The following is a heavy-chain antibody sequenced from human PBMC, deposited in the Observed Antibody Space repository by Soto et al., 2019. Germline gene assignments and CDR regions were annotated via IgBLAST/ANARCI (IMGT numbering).Heavy chain of an antibody. Sequence: EVHLVESGGGLVQPGGSLRLSCAASGFTFSDYWMTWVRQAPGKGLEGVANMNPDGSEKYYVDSVKGRFTISRDNAKNSLYLQMYSLRGEDTAVDYCTRDLNHDCGPWGQGTHVIVSS. D-gene: IGHD2-21*01. CDR1: GFTFSDYW. CDR2: MNPDGSEK. CDR3: TRDLNHDCGP. V-gene: IGHV3-7*04. J-gene: IGHJ5*02.